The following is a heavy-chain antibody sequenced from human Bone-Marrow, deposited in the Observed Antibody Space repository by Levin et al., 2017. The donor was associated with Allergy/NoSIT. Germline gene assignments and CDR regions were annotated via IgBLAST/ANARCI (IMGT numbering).Heavy chain of an antibody. CDR1: GYTFTSYY. D-gene: IGHD6-19*01. V-gene: IGHV1-46*01. J-gene: IGHJ4*02. Sequence: GESLKISCKASGYTFTSYYMHWVRQAPGQGLEWMGIINPSGGSTSYAQKFQGRVTMTRDTSTSTVYMELSSLRSEDTAVYYCARASVAGTELDYWGQGTLVTVSS. CDR2: INPSGGST. CDR3: ARASVAGTELDY.